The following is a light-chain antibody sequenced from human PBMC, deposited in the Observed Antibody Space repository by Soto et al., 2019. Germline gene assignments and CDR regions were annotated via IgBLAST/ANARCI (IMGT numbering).Light chain of an antibody. CDR2: GAS. CDR1: QSVSSN. Sequence: EIVMTQSPATLSVSPGERATVSFRASQSVSSNLAWYQQKPGQGPRLLIYGASTRATGIPGRFSGSGSGTEFTLTISSLQSEDFAVYYCQQYNNWPRTFGQGTKVDIK. CDR3: QQYNNWPRT. V-gene: IGKV3-15*01. J-gene: IGKJ1*01.